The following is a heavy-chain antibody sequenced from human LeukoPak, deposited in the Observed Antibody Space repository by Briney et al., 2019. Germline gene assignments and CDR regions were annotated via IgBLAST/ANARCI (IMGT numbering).Heavy chain of an antibody. CDR2: IWYDGSNK. V-gene: IGHV3-33*01. J-gene: IGHJ4*02. Sequence: GRSLRLSCAASGFTFSSYGMHWVRQAPAKGLEWVAVIWYDGSNKYYADSVKGRFTISRDNSKNTLYLQMNSLRAEDTAVYYCARKSGWSFDYWGQGTLVTVSS. CDR3: ARKSGWSFDY. CDR1: GFTFSSYG. D-gene: IGHD6-19*01.